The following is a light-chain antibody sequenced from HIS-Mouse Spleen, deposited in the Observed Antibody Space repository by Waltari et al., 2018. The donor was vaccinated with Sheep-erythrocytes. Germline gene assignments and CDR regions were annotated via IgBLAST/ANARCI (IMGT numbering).Light chain of an antibody. Sequence: SYELTQPPSVSVSPGQTASITCSGDKLGDKYACWYQQKPGQSPVLVIYQDSKRPSGIPERFSGSNSGNTATLTISGLQAEYEADYYCSSYTSSSTWVFGGGTKLTVL. CDR2: QDS. CDR3: SSYTSSSTWV. J-gene: IGLJ3*02. V-gene: IGLV3-1*01. CDR1: KLGDKY.